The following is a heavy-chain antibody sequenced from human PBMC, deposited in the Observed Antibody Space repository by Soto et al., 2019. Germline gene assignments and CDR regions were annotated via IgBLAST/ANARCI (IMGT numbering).Heavy chain of an antibody. CDR1: GGTFSSYA. CDR3: ASTYYDFWSGYRHYYYYSGMDV. Sequence: GASVKVSCKASGGTFSSYAISWVRQAPGQGLEWMGGIIPIFGTANYAQKFQGRVTITADKSTSTAYMELSSLRSEDTAVYYCASTYYDFWSGYRHYYYYSGMDVWGQGTTVTVSS. J-gene: IGHJ6*02. D-gene: IGHD3-3*01. CDR2: IIPIFGTA. V-gene: IGHV1-69*06.